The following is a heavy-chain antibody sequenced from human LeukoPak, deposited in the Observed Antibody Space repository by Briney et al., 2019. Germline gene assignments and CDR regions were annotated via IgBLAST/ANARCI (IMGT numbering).Heavy chain of an antibody. CDR3: ARGPGARGLDY. D-gene: IGHD3-10*01. CDR2: ISSSSSYT. V-gene: IGHV3-11*06. Sequence: GSLRLSRAASGFTFSDYYMSWIRQAPGKGLEWVSYISSSSSYTNYADSVKGRFTISRDNAKNSLYLQMNSLRAEDTAVYYCARGPGARGLDYWGQGTLVTVSS. J-gene: IGHJ4*02. CDR1: GFTFSDYY.